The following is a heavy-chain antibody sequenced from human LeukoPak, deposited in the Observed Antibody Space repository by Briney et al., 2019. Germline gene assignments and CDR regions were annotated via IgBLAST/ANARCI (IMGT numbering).Heavy chain of an antibody. V-gene: IGHV3-9*01. J-gene: IGHJ5*02. CDR3: AKGPYDFWSTRFDP. CDR1: GFTFDDYA. Sequence: GGSLRLSCAASGFTFDDYAMHWVRQAPGKGLEWVSGISWNSGSIGYADSVKGRFTISRDNAKNSLYLQMNSLRAEDTALYYCAKGPYDFWSTRFDPWGQGTLVTVSS. CDR2: ISWNSGSI. D-gene: IGHD3-3*01.